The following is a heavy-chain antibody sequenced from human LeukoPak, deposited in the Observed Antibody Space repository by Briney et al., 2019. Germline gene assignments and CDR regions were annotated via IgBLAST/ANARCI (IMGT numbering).Heavy chain of an antibody. D-gene: IGHD3-10*01. CDR2: IIPLFGPS. CDR3: ATSPGRGRLSGSNADFFYYYMDV. Sequence: SVKVSCKASGGNFNNYAINWVRQAPGQGLEWMGGIIPLFGPSHYAQKFQGRVTFMADKSTSTAYMELTSLKSEDTAVYYCATSPGRGRLSGSNADFFYYYMDVWGKGTTVTVSS. V-gene: IGHV1-69*06. CDR1: GGNFNNYA. J-gene: IGHJ6*03.